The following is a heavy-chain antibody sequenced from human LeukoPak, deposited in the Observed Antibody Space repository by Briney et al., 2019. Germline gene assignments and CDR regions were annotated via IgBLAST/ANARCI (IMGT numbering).Heavy chain of an antibody. CDR2: ISGSGGST. J-gene: IGHJ4*02. CDR3: AKEGGMITFGGVIINPYYFDY. V-gene: IGHV3-23*01. D-gene: IGHD3-16*01. Sequence: GGSLRLSCAASGFTFSSCAMSWVRQAPGKGLEWVSAISGSGGSTYYADSVKGRFTISRDNSKNTLYLQMNSLRAEDTAVYYCAKEGGMITFGGVIINPYYFDYWGQGTLVTVSS. CDR1: GFTFSSCA.